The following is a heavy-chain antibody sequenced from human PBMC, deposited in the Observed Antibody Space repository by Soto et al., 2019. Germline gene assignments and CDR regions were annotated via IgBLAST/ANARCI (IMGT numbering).Heavy chain of an antibody. D-gene: IGHD3-9*01. CDR2: IYHSGST. CDR3: ARVPGYYNWFDP. CDR1: GGSISSGGYS. Sequence: LSETLSLTCAVSGGSISSGGYSWSWIRQPPGKGLEWIGYIYHSGSTYYNPSLKSRVTISVDRSKNQFSLKLSSVTAADTAVYYCARVPGYYNWFDPWGQGTLVTVSS. V-gene: IGHV4-30-2*01. J-gene: IGHJ5*02.